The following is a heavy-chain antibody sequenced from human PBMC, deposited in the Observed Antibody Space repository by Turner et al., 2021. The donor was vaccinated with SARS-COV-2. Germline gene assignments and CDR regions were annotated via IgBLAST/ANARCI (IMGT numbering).Heavy chain of an antibody. V-gene: IGHV1-2*02. J-gene: IGHJ6*02. D-gene: IGHD5-12*01. CDR2: INPSSGGT. Sequence: QVQLGRSGAEVKKPGASVKGPCKCPAYTFTDYYMHWVRQAPGKGLEWMGWINPSSGGTNYAQKFQGRVTMTRATYISTAYMELSRPRSDATAEYYCARDLVDIVATMFGQLIYYGMDVWRQGMTVTVSS. CDR3: ARDLVDIVATMFGQLIYYGMDV. CDR1: AYTFTDYY.